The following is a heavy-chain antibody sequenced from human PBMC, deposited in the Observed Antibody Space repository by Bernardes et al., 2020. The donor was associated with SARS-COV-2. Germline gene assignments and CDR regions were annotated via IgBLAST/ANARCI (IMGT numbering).Heavy chain of an antibody. Sequence: GGSLRLSCVASGFTFSSCAMGWVRQAPGKGLEWVSLIGGGGDTYYADSVQGRLTISRDNSKNTLYLQMNSLRAEDTAVYYCAKAPSTGWGSDYFDYWGQGALLTVSS. CDR2: IGGGGDT. J-gene: IGHJ4*02. CDR3: AKAPSTGWGSDYFDY. CDR1: GFTFSSCA. V-gene: IGHV3-23*01. D-gene: IGHD6-19*01.